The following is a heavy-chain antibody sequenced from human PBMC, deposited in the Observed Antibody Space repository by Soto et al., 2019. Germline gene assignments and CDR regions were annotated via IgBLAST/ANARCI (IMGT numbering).Heavy chain of an antibody. CDR1: GGSISSYY. CDR3: ARDIYSSGWYPL. CDR2: IYYSGST. D-gene: IGHD6-19*01. V-gene: IGHV4-59*01. Sequence: SETLSLICTVSGGSISSYYWSWIRQPPGKGLEWIGYIYYSGSTNYNPSLKSRVTISVDTSKNQFSLKLSSVTAADTAVYYCARDIYSSGWYPLWGQGTPVTVSS. J-gene: IGHJ4*02.